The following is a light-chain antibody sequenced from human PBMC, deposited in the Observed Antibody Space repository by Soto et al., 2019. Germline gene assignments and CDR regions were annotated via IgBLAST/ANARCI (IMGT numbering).Light chain of an antibody. V-gene: IGLV2-14*01. Sequence: HSVLTQPASVPGSPGQSITISCTGTSSDISAYNYVSWYQQHPGKAPKLMIYEVGDRPSGLSYRFSGSKSGSTASLTIYGLRDEDEADYYCSSYSTSFFYVFGTGTKVTVL. CDR1: SSDISAYNY. CDR2: EVG. J-gene: IGLJ1*01. CDR3: SSYSTSFFYV.